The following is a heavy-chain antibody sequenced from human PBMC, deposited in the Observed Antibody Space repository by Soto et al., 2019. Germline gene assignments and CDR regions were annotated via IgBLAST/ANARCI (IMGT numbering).Heavy chain of an antibody. Sequence: QVQLVESGGGVVQPGRSLRLSCAASGFTFSSYGMHWVRQAPGKGLEWVAVIWYDGSNKYYADSVKGRFTISRDNSKNTLYLQMNSLRAEDTAVYYCAISQATGYYSSPFDYWGQGTLVTVSS. V-gene: IGHV3-33*01. CDR2: IWYDGSNK. CDR3: AISQATGYYSSPFDY. J-gene: IGHJ4*02. CDR1: GFTFSSYG. D-gene: IGHD3-9*01.